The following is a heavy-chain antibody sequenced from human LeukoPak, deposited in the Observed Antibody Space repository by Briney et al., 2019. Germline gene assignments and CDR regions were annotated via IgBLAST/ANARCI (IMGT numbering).Heavy chain of an antibody. CDR1: GYTLTVLY. J-gene: IGHJ4*02. CDR3: ATGLQPGVRFLEWLLVY. CDR2: LDPEDGET. D-gene: IGHD3-3*01. V-gene: IGHV1-24*01. Sequence: ARVKLPCKFSGYTLTVLYMHWVRDAPGKGHEWMGGLDPEDGETIYAQTFQGRVNMTEDTSTDTAYTELRSLRSDDTAVYYWATGLQPGVRFLEWLLVYWGQGTLVTVSS.